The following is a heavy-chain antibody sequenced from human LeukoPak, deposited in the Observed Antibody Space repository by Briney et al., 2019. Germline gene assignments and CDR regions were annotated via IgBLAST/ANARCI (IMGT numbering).Heavy chain of an antibody. Sequence: GGFLRLSCTASGFIVSSNYMTWVRQAPGKGLEWVSVIYSGGSTYYADSVKGRFTISRDNSKNTLYLQMNSLRAEDTAVYYCARDKEVVNRAFDYWGQGTLVTVSS. CDR2: IYSGGST. CDR3: ARDKEVVNRAFDY. CDR1: GFIVSSNY. D-gene: IGHD1-14*01. J-gene: IGHJ4*02. V-gene: IGHV3-66*01.